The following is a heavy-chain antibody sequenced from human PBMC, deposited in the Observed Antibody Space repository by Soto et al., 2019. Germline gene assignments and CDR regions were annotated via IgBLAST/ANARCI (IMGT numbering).Heavy chain of an antibody. CDR2: IKEDGSEE. D-gene: IGHD3-9*01. CDR1: GFTFNTYW. Sequence: QLVESGGGLVQPGGSLRLSCAPSGFTFNTYWMTWVRQAPGKGLEWVANIKEDGSEEKYLDSVMGLFTMSRDNGKNSLFLQMNRLRREDSAVYYCVRSFSFDWLLFTLDYWGQGTLVSVSS. J-gene: IGHJ4*02. V-gene: IGHV3-7*01. CDR3: VRSFSFDWLLFTLDY.